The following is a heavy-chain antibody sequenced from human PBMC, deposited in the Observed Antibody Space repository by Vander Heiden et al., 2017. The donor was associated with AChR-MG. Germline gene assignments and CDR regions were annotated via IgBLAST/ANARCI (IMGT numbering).Heavy chain of an antibody. V-gene: IGHV3-73*02. Sequence: EVQLVESGGGLVQPGGSLKLSCAASGFTFSGSAMHWGRQASGKGLGWVGRIRSKANSYATAYAASVKGRFTISRDDSKNTAYLQMNSLKTEDTAVYYCFSANYYYYMDVWGKGTTVTVSS. J-gene: IGHJ6*03. CDR2: IRSKANSYAT. CDR3: FSANYYYYMDV. CDR1: GFTFSGSA.